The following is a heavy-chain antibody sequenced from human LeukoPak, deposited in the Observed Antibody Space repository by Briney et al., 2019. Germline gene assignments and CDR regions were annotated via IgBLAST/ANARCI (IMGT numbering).Heavy chain of an antibody. CDR1: GFSFSSYA. V-gene: IGHV3-23*01. CDR3: AKALGVRGVFDY. J-gene: IGHJ4*02. D-gene: IGHD3-10*01. CDR2: ISGSGGST. Sequence: GGSLRLSCAASGFSFSSYAMSWVRQAPGKGLEWVSTISGSGGSTYYADSVKGRFTISRDNSKNTLYLQMNSLRAEDTAVYYCAKALGVRGVFDYWGQGTLVTVSS.